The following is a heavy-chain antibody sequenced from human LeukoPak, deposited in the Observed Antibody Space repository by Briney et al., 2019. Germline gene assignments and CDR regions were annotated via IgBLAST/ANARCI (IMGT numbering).Heavy chain of an antibody. D-gene: IGHD6-19*01. V-gene: IGHV4-34*01. CDR2: INHSGST. CDR3: ARKLRYSSGWTVDY. Sequence: PSETLSLTCAVDGGSFSGYYWSWIRQPPGKGLEWIGEINHSGSTKYNPSRNSRVTISVDTSKNQFSLKPSSVTAADTAVYYCARKLRYSSGWTVDYWGQGTLVTVSS. CDR1: GGSFSGYY. J-gene: IGHJ4*02.